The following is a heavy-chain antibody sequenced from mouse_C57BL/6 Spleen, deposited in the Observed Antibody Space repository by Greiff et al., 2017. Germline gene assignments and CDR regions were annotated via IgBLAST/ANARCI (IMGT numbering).Heavy chain of an antibody. V-gene: IGHV1-53*01. J-gene: IGHJ3*01. Sequence: QVQLQQPGTELVKPGASVKLSCKASGYTFTSYWMHWVKQRPGPGLEWIGNINPSNGGTNYNEKFKSKATLTVDKSSSTDYMQLSSLTSEDSAVYYCAREFYDVYYFWFAYWGQGTLVTVSA. CDR2: INPSNGGT. CDR1: GYTFTSYW. CDR3: AREFYDVYYFWFAY. D-gene: IGHD2-3*01.